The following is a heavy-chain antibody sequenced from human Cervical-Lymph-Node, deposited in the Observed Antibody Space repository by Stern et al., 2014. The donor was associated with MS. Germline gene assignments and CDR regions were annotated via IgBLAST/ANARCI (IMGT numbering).Heavy chain of an antibody. J-gene: IGHJ1*01. D-gene: IGHD7-27*01. Sequence: QVQLVQSGAEVRKPGASVRLSCKASGYTFTSDDINWVRQASGQGLEWMGWMNPDSGDTGFEQKFRGRVTMTRDISTSTAYMELSSLTSEDTAVYYCTKGWGRWGQGTQVTVSS. CDR1: GYTFTSDD. CDR3: TKGWGR. V-gene: IGHV1-8*02. CDR2: MNPDSGDT.